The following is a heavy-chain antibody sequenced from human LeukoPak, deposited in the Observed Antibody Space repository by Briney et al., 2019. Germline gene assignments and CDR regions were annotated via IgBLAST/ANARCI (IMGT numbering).Heavy chain of an antibody. CDR3: ARTFGYSGSWYFFDY. D-gene: IGHD6-13*01. J-gene: IGHJ4*01. CDR2: IYHSGGT. CDR1: GGSITSDNW. Sequence: PSETLSLTCAVSGGSITSDNWWSWVRQSPGKGLEWIGEIYHSGGTNYNPSLKGRVTISVDKSNNHFSLRLASVTAADTAVYYCARTFGYSGSWYFFDYRGQGTLVTVSS. V-gene: IGHV4-4*02.